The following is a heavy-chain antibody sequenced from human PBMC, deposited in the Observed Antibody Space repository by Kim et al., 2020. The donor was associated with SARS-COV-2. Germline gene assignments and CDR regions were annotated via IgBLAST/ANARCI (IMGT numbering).Heavy chain of an antibody. CDR1: GFTFSSYA. J-gene: IGHJ5*02. CDR3: ARLYCSSTSCPSHSASARGISWFDP. D-gene: IGHD2-2*01. Sequence: GGSLRLSCAASGFTFSSYAMHWVRQAPGKGLEWVAVISYDGSNKYYADSVKGRFTISRDNSKNTLYLQMNSLRAEDTAVYYCARLYCSSTSCPSHSASARGISWFDPWGQGTLVTVSS. CDR2: ISYDGSNK. V-gene: IGHV3-30*04.